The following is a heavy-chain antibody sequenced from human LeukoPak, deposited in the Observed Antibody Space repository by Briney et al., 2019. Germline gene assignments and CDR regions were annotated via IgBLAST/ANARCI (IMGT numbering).Heavy chain of an antibody. V-gene: IGHV1-2*02. D-gene: IGHD1-1*01. CDR1: GYTFTGYY. CDR3: ARAHRQLERLGRYYFDY. Sequence: ASVKVSCKASGYTFTGYYMHWVRQAPGQGLEWLGWINPNSGGTNYAQNFQGRVTMTRDTSISTAYMELSSLRSEDTAVYYCARAHRQLERLGRYYFDYWGQGTLVTVSS. CDR2: INPNSGGT. J-gene: IGHJ4*02.